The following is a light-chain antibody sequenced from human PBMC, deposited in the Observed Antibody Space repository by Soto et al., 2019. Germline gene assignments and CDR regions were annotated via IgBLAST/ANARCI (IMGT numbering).Light chain of an antibody. V-gene: IGLV7-43*01. CDR2: TTN. CDR3: LLMYGAAGV. J-gene: IGLJ3*02. Sequence: QTVVTQEPSLTVSPGGTVTLTCAPSTGAVTSGYYPNWFQQKPGQAPRALIYTTNNKHSWTPARFSGSLLGGKAALTLSGVQPEDEAEYYCLLMYGAAGVFGGGTKLTVL. CDR1: TGAVTSGYY.